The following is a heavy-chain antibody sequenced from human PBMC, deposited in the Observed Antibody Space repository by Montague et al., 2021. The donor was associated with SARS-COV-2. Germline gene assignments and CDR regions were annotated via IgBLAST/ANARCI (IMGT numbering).Heavy chain of an antibody. CDR1: RFTFSSNG. CDR3: VGVRGSSYWY. CDR2: IRNSGSDR. V-gene: IGHV3-21*06. Sequence: SLRLSCAASRFTFSSNGMLWIRQTPGEGLEWVSAIRNSGSDRHYIESVRGRFTIFRDNSENSLYLQMDNLRAEDTAIYYCVGVRGSSYWYWGQGTLVTVSS. J-gene: IGHJ4*02. D-gene: IGHD6-13*01.